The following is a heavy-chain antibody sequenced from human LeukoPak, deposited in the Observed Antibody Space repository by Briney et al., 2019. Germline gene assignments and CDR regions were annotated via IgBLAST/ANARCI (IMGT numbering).Heavy chain of an antibody. J-gene: IGHJ4*02. CDR1: GYTFTGYY. D-gene: IGHD7-27*01. V-gene: IGHV1-2*02. CDR3: ARALNWGMGGFDY. Sequence: ASVKVSCKASGYTFTGYYMHWVRQAPGQGLEWMGWINPNSGGTNYAQKFQGRVTMTRDTSISTAYMELSRLRSDDTAVYYCARALNWGMGGFDYWGQGTLVTVSS. CDR2: INPNSGGT.